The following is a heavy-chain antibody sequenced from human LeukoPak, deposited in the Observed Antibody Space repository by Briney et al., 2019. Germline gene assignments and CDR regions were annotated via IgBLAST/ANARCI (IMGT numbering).Heavy chain of an antibody. V-gene: IGHV3-33*01. CDR3: ARGTCSSTSCYLSWSGYYGMDV. D-gene: IGHD2-2*01. Sequence: GGSLRLSCAASGFTFSSYGMHWVRQAPGKGLEWLAVIWYDGSNKYYADSVKGRFTISRDNSKNTLYLQMNSLRAEDTAVYYCARGTCSSTSCYLSWSGYYGMDVWGQGTTVTVSS. CDR1: GFTFSSYG. CDR2: IWYDGSNK. J-gene: IGHJ6*02.